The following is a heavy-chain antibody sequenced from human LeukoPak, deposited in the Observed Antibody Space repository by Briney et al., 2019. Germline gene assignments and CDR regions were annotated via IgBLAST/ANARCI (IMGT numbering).Heavy chain of an antibody. CDR1: GFTFRRYE. D-gene: IGHD3-22*01. CDR3: ARANYYDISGYDY. V-gene: IGHV3-48*03. J-gene: IGHJ4*02. CDR2: IASSGSTI. Sequence: GGSLRLSCAASGFTFRRYEMNWVRQAPGKGLEWVSYIASSGSTIYYTDSVKGRFTISRDNAKNSLYLQMNSLRAEDTAVYYCARANYYDISGYDYWGQGTLVTVSS.